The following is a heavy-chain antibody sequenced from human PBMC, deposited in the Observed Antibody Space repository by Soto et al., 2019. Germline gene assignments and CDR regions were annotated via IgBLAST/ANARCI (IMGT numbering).Heavy chain of an antibody. CDR2: ISGSGGST. Sequence: GGSLRLSCAASGFTFSSYAMSWVRQAPGKGLEWVSAISGSGGSTYYADSVKGRFTISRDNSKNTLYLQMNSLRAEDTAVYYCAKDAYCSGGSCYSDLRLFDWFDPWGQGTLVTVSS. V-gene: IGHV3-23*01. CDR3: AKDAYCSGGSCYSDLRLFDWFDP. CDR1: GFTFSSYA. D-gene: IGHD2-15*01. J-gene: IGHJ5*02.